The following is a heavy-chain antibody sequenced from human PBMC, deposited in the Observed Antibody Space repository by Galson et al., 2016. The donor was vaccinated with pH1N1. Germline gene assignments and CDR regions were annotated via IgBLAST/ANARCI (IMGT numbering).Heavy chain of an antibody. J-gene: IGHJ6*02. V-gene: IGHV3-48*03. CDR2: ISSSGSTI. D-gene: IGHD3-3*01. Sequence: SLRLSCAASGFTFSSYEVNWVRQAPGKGLEWVSYISSSGSTIYYADSVKGRFTISRDNAKNSLDLQMNSLRAEDTAVYYCARNSIFGVVIKMYGMDVWGQGTTVTVSS. CDR1: GFTFSSYE. CDR3: ARNSIFGVVIKMYGMDV.